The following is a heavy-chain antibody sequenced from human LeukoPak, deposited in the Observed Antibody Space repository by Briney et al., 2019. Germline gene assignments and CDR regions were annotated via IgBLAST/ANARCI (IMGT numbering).Heavy chain of an antibody. CDR1: GFTFTTYY. D-gene: IGHD2-21*01. V-gene: IGHV1-46*01. Sequence: GASVKVSCKASGFTFTTYYMHWVRRAPGQGLEWMGLVNPSGTSTNYARKFQGRVTMTRDTSTNTVYMELSSLRSEDTAVYYCAREFRGGYFDYWGQGTLVTVSS. CDR3: AREFRGGYFDY. J-gene: IGHJ4*02. CDR2: VNPSGTST.